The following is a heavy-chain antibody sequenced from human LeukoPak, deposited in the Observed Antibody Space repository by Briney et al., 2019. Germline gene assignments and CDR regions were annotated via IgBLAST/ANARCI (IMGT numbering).Heavy chain of an antibody. CDR2: IYSDNT. V-gene: IGHV3-53*01. D-gene: IGHD3/OR15-3a*01. J-gene: IGHJ4*02. CDR3: AKGGLTSDS. Sequence: GGSLRLSCTVSGFTVSTNSMSWVRQAPGKGLEWVSFIYSDNTHYSDSVKGRFTISRDNSKNTLYLQMNSLRAEDTALYYCAKGGLTSDSWGQGTLVTVSS. CDR1: GFTVSTNS.